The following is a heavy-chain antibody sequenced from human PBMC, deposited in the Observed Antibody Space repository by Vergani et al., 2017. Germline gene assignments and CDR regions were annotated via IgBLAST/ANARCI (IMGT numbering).Heavy chain of an antibody. D-gene: IGHD3-9*01. V-gene: IGHV4-59*13. CDR2: SYSTGST. CDR1: GGSFNTYY. J-gene: IGHJ6*02. CDR3: ARVMYRDEASTGYRLEGMDI. Sequence: QVQLEESGPGLVKPSETLSLTCTVSGGSFNTYYWSWIRQSPGKGLEWIGYSYSTGSTNYNPSLNSRVTMSVNTSKNQFSLKLRSVNAADQAVYFCARVMYRDEASTGYRLEGMDIWGQGTTVTISS.